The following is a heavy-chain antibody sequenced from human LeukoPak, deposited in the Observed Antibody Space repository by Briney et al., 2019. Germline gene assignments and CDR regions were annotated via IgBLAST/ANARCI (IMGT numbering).Heavy chain of an antibody. CDR2: IKLDGSEK. Sequence: GGSLRLSCVASGFTFRKYWMSWVRQAPGKGLEWVANIKLDGSEKNYVDSVKGRFTISRDNTKNSLYLQMNSLRAEDTAVFYCARDQYDTWSRRGNFDSWGQGTLVIVSS. J-gene: IGHJ4*02. V-gene: IGHV3-7*03. D-gene: IGHD3-3*01. CDR1: GFTFRKYW. CDR3: ARDQYDTWSRRGNFDS.